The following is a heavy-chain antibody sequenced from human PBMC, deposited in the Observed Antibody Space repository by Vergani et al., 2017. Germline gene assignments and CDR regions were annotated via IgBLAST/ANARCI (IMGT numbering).Heavy chain of an antibody. CDR3: AREAQCCGGDCSQYYYYYMDV. V-gene: IGHV4-59*08. CDR2: IYYSGST. D-gene: IGHD2-21*01. J-gene: IGHJ6*03. Sequence: QVQLQESGPGLVKPSETLSLTCTVSGGSISSYYWSWIRQPPGKGLEWIGYIYYSGSTNYNPSLKSRVTISVDTSKNQFSLKLSSVTAADTAVYYCAREAQCCGGDCSQYYYYYMDVWGKGTTVTVSS. CDR1: GGSISSYY.